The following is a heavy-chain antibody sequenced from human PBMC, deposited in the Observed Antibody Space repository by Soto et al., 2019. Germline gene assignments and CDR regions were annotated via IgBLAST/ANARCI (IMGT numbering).Heavy chain of an antibody. J-gene: IGHJ4*02. V-gene: IGHV4-59*08. D-gene: IGHD6-13*01. CDR2: IYYSGST. CDR3: ARHEFFSAAGTIAY. Sequence: SETLSLTCTVSGGSISSYYWSWIRQPPGKGLEWIGYIYYSGSTNYNPSLKSRVTISVDTSKNQFSLKLSSVTAADTAVYYCARHEFFSAAGTIAYWGQGTLVTVSS. CDR1: GGSISSYY.